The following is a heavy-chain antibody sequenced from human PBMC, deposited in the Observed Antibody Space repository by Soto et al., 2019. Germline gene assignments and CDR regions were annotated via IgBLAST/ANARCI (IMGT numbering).Heavy chain of an antibody. V-gene: IGHV1-69*08. Sequence: QVQLVQSGAEVKKPGSSVKVSCKASGGTFSSYTISWVRQAPGQGLEWMGRIIPILGIANYAQKFQGRVTITADKSTSTAYMELSSLRSEDTAVYYWARDSEDCSGGSCYSRPTNWFDPWGQGTLVTVSS. CDR2: IIPILGIA. D-gene: IGHD2-15*01. CDR3: ARDSEDCSGGSCYSRPTNWFDP. CDR1: GGTFSSYT. J-gene: IGHJ5*02.